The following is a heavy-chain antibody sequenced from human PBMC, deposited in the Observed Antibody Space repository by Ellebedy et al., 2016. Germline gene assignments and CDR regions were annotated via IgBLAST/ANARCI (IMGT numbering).Heavy chain of an antibody. D-gene: IGHD4-17*01. J-gene: IGHJ4*02. CDR2: ISRTDDST. Sequence: GESLKISCVASGFSFRNFFMSWVRQAPGKGLKWVSGISRTDDSTYYADSVKGRFTISRDDPKSTLYLQMNNLRAEDTAVYYCAKDRDDAGDFVFDSWGQGTLVTVSS. V-gene: IGHV3-23*01. CDR1: GFSFRNFF. CDR3: AKDRDDAGDFVFDS.